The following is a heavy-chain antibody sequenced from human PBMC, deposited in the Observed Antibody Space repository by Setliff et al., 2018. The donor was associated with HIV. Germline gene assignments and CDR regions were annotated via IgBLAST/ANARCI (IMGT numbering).Heavy chain of an antibody. CDR1: GFTFSNYA. J-gene: IGHJ4*02. D-gene: IGHD3-10*01. CDR2: ISGSGNSA. V-gene: IGHV3-23*01. CDR3: AEVRLPY. Sequence: PVGSLRLSCAASGFTFSNYAMSWVRQAPGKGLEWVSSISGSGNSAYYADSVKGRFTISRDNSKDTLYLQMNSLRAEDTAVYYCAEVRLPYWGQGTLVTVSS.